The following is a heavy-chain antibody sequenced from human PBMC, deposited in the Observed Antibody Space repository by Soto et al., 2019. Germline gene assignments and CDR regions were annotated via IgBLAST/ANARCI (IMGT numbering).Heavy chain of an antibody. D-gene: IGHD3-16*01. J-gene: IGHJ4*02. CDR3: AREFSYYVRSDRYLDY. CDR2: TYYRSRWYN. V-gene: IGHV6-1*01. Sequence: SQTLSLTCAISGDSVSGNSAAWNWIRQSPSRGLEWLGRTYYRSRWYNDYAVSVKSRIIVSPDTSKNQFSLHLNSVTPEDTAVYYCAREFSYYVRSDRYLDYWAEGSLETVSA. CDR1: GDSVSGNSAA.